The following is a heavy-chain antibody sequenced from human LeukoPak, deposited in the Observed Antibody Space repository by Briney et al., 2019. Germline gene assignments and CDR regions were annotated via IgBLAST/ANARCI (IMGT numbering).Heavy chain of an antibody. J-gene: IGHJ4*02. D-gene: IGHD3-10*01. CDR2: ISYDGSNK. Sequence: GRSLRLSCAASGFTFSSYAMHRVRQAPGKGLEWVAVISYDGSNKYYADSVKGRFIISRDNSKNTLYLQMNSLRAEDTAVYYCARGLPVRGVMSYYYFDYWGQGTLVTVAS. CDR3: ARGLPVRGVMSYYYFDY. CDR1: GFTFSSYA. V-gene: IGHV3-30*04.